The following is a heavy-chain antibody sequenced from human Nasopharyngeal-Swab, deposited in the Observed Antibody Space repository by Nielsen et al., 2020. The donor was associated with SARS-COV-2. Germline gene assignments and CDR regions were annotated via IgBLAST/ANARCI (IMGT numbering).Heavy chain of an antibody. V-gene: IGHV1-3*01. CDR1: GYTFINYA. J-gene: IGHJ4*02. CDR2: TNPDNGNT. Sequence: ASVKVSCKASGYTFINYAIHWVRQAPGQSLEYVGWTNPDNGNTRYSHNFQGRVTITRDTSASTAYLELSSLRSEDTAIYYCSRDRPEVSYWGQGTLVTVSS. CDR3: SRDRPEVSY.